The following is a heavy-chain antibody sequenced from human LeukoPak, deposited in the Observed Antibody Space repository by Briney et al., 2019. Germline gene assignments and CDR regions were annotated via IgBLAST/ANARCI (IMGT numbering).Heavy chain of an antibody. J-gene: IGHJ4*02. V-gene: IGHV3-20*04. CDR1: GFTFDDYG. Sequence: GGSLRLSCAASGFTFDDYGMSWVRQAPGKGLEWVSGINWNCGSTGYADSVKGRFTISRDNAKNSLYLQINNLKAEDTAVYYCGRLAHNAWYAIDFWGQGALVTVSS. D-gene: IGHD6-13*01. CDR2: INWNCGST. CDR3: GRLAHNAWYAIDF.